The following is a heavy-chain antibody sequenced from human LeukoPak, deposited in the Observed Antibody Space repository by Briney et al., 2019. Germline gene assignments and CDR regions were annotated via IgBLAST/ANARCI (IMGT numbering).Heavy chain of an antibody. Sequence: PGRSLRLSCAASGFIFSSYAMHWVRQAPGKGLEWVAVISYDGSNKYYADSVKGRFTISRDNSKNTLYLQMNSLRAEGTAVYYCARGGVLLWFGELSPVDHWGQGTLVTVSS. CDR3: ARGGVLLWFGELSPVDH. CDR2: ISYDGSNK. CDR1: GFIFSSYA. V-gene: IGHV3-30*04. D-gene: IGHD3-10*01. J-gene: IGHJ4*02.